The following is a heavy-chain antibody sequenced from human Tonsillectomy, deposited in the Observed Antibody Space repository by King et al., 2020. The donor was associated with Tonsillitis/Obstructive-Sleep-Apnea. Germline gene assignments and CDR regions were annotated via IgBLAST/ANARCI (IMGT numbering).Heavy chain of an antibody. V-gene: IGHV4-59*01. CDR3: AREALDAFDI. CDR2: IYYSGST. J-gene: IGHJ3*02. CDR1: GGSISSYY. Sequence: QLQESGPGLVKPSETLSLTCTVSGGSISSYYWSWIRQPPGKGLEWIGYIYYSGSTKYNASLKSRVTISVDTPKNQFSLKLSSVTAADTAVYYCAREALDAFDIWGQGTMVTVSS.